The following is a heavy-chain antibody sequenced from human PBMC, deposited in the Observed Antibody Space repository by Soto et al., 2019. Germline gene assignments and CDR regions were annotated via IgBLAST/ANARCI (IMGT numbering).Heavy chain of an antibody. V-gene: IGHV3-66*01. D-gene: IGHD3-16*01. J-gene: IGHJ3*02. CDR3: ARDRDDYIWGTMIDAFDI. CDR1: GFTVSSNY. CDR2: IYSGGST. Sequence: GGSLRLSCAASGFTVSSNYMSWVRQAPGKGLEWVSVIYSGGSTYYADSVKGRFTISRDNSKNTLYLQMNSLRAEDTAVYYCARDRDDYIWGTMIDAFDIWGQGTMVTVSS.